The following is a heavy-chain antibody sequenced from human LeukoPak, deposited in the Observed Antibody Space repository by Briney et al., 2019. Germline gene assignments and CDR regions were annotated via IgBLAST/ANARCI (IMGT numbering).Heavy chain of an antibody. CDR2: IYWNDGK. Sequence: SGPTLVKPTQTLTLTCTFSGFSLTTTGVGSTGVGVTWVRQPPGKALEWLALIYWNDGKHYNPSLKTRLTITKDTSKNQVILTKTTMDPVDTATYYCAHDRMGIGFDPWGQGTLVTVSS. CDR1: GFSLTTTGVGSTGVG. CDR3: AHDRMGIGFDP. D-gene: IGHD1-26*01. V-gene: IGHV2-5*01. J-gene: IGHJ5*02.